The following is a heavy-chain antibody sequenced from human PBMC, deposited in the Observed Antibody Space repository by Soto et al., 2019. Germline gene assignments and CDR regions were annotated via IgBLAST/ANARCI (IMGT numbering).Heavy chain of an antibody. CDR3: ARIPSP. CDR1: GGSISSGGYS. J-gene: IGHJ5*02. D-gene: IGHD2-21*01. Sequence: SETLSLTCAVSGGSISSGGYSWSWIRQPPGKGLEWIGYIYHSGSTYYNSSLKSRVTISVDRSKNQFSLKLSSVTAADKAVYYCARIPSPWGQGTLVTSPQ. CDR2: IYHSGST. V-gene: IGHV4-30-2*01.